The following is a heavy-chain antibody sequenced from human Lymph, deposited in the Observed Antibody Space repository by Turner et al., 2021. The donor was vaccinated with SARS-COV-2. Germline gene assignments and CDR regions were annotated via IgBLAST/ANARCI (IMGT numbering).Heavy chain of an antibody. CDR2: IYYSGST. D-gene: IGHD3-10*01. CDR1: GDSIHSSFYY. V-gene: IGHV4-39*01. J-gene: IGHJ4*02. Sequence: QLQLQESGPGLLKPSETLSLLCTVSGDSIHSSFYYWGWIRQPPGKGLEWIGSIYYSGSTYYNPTLKSRVTISVDTSKNQFSLKLSSVTAADTAVFDCAGGSPQGWDVPGFDYWGQGTLVTVSS. CDR3: AGGSPQGWDVPGFDY.